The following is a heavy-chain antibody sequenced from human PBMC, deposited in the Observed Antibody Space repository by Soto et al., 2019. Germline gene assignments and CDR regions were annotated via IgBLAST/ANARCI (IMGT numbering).Heavy chain of an antibody. CDR1: GFKFSNYA. CDR2: ISATGGGT. V-gene: IGHV3-23*01. CDR3: AEDRRAGGNSAFYFDF. D-gene: IGHD3-16*01. Sequence: VGSLRLSCAASGFKFSNYAMSWVRQAPGKGLEWVSLISATGGGTYYAGSVKGRFTISRDNSHNTLYLQVHSLTAEDTAVYYCAEDRRAGGNSAFYFDFWGQGAQVTVSS. J-gene: IGHJ4*02.